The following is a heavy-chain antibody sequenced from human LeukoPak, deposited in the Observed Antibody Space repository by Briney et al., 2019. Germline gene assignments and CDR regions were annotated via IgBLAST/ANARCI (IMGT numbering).Heavy chain of an antibody. CDR2: IYYSGST. Sequence: PSETLSLTCTVSGGSISSYYWSWIRQPPGKGLEWIGYIYYSGSTNYNPSLKSRVTISVDTSKNQFSLKLSSVTAADTAVYYCARDLPYVWGSYREGTAFDIWGQGTMVTVSS. CDR3: ARDLPYVWGSYREGTAFDI. J-gene: IGHJ3*02. D-gene: IGHD3-16*02. CDR1: GGSISSYY. V-gene: IGHV4-59*01.